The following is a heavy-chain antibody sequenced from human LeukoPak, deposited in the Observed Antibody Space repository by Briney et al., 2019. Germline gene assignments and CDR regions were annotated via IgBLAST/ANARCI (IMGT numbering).Heavy chain of an antibody. Sequence: SETLSLTCTVSGGSISSYYWSWIRQPPGKGLEWIGYIYYSGSTNYNPSLKSRVTISVDTSKNQFSLKLSSVTAADTAVYYCASMYQPLGAFDYWGQGTLVTVSS. D-gene: IGHD2-2*01. CDR1: GGSISSYY. CDR2: IYYSGST. J-gene: IGHJ4*02. V-gene: IGHV4-59*01. CDR3: ASMYQPLGAFDY.